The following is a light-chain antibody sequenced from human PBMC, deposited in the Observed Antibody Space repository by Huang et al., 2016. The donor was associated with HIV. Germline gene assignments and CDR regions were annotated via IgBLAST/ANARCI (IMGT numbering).Light chain of an antibody. CDR1: QSINSY. CDR3: QQSFDAPRT. Sequence: DIQMTQSPPSLSASVGDRVTITCRASQSINSYLNWYQQKPGKAPNLLIYAASSLQSGVPSRFSGSGSGTDFTLTISSLQPEDCATYYCQQSFDAPRTFGQGTKLEIK. CDR2: AAS. V-gene: IGKV1-39*01. J-gene: IGKJ2*01.